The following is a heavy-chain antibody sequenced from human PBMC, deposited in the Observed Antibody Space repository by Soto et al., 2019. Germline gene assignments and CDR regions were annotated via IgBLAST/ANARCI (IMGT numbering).Heavy chain of an antibody. Sequence: QVQLPESGPGLVKPSQTLSLTCTVSGGSISSGGYYWTWIRQHPGKGLEWIGYNYYSGITYYNPSLKSRVTISLDTSKNQFSLKLSSVTDADTAVYYCARGSSIAGLYYGMDVWGQGTTVTVSS. V-gene: IGHV4-31*03. D-gene: IGHD6-6*01. CDR3: ARGSSIAGLYYGMDV. CDR2: NYYSGIT. CDR1: GGSISSGGYY. J-gene: IGHJ6*02.